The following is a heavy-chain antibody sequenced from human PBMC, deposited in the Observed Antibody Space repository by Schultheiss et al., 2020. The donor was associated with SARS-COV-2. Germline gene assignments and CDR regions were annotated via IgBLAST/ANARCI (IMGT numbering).Heavy chain of an antibody. CDR3: ARQVDGYSSSNYFDY. CDR1: GYSFTSYW. V-gene: IGHV5-51*01. Sequence: GGSLRLSCKGSGYSFTSYWIGWVRQMPGKGLEWMGIIYPGDSDTRYSPSFQGQVTISADKSISTAYLQWSSLKASDTAMYYCARQVDGYSSSNYFDYWGQGTLVTVSS. D-gene: IGHD6-6*01. J-gene: IGHJ4*02. CDR2: IYPGDSDT.